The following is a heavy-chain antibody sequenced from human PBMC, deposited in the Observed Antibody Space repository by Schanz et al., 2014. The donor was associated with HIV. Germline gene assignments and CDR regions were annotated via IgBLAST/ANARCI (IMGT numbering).Heavy chain of an antibody. CDR1: GYTFTSYG. CDR3: ARGRYSGSYYNY. V-gene: IGHV1-18*01. D-gene: IGHD1-26*01. CDR2: ISAYNGNT. Sequence: QVQLVQSGVEVKKPGASVKVSCKASGYTFTSYGISWVRQAPGQGLEWMGWISAYNGNTNYAQKCQGRVTITADESTSTAYMELSSLRSEDTAVYYCARGRYSGSYYNYWGQGTLVTVSS. J-gene: IGHJ4*02.